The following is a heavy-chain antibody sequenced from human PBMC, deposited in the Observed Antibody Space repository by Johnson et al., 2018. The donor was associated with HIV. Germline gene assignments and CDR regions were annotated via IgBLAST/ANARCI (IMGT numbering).Heavy chain of an antibody. CDR1: GFTFSNYD. Sequence: VQLVESGGGLVKPGGSLRLSCGASGFTFSNYDMHWVRQATGKGLEWVSAIGTAGDTYYPGSVKGRFTISRDNAKNSLYLQMNSLRAEDTAVYYCARDGPWLQSQRDAFDIWGQGTMVTVSS. V-gene: IGHV3-13*01. D-gene: IGHD5-24*01. CDR2: IGTAGDT. J-gene: IGHJ3*02. CDR3: ARDGPWLQSQRDAFDI.